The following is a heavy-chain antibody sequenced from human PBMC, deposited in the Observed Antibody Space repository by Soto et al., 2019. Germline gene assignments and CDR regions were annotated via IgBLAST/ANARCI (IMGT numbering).Heavy chain of an antibody. J-gene: IGHJ6*02. CDR2: IRGKPNGGAT. V-gene: IGHV3-49*03. CDR1: GFTFGDYA. CDR3: TRDFQGQYYYGMDV. Sequence: LRLSCTASGFTFGDYAMNWIRQAPGKGLEWVGFIRGKPNGGATDYAASLKGRFTISRDDSRSVAYLQMNSLKTEDTAVYYCTRDFQGQYYYGMDVWGQGTTVTVSS.